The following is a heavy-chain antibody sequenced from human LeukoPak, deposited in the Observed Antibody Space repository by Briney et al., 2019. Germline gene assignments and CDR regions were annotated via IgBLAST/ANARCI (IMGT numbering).Heavy chain of an antibody. CDR1: GGSISSYY. CDR3: AREQQLVPGIDY. J-gene: IGHJ4*02. CDR2: IYTNGST. V-gene: IGHV4-4*07. D-gene: IGHD6-13*01. Sequence: SETLSLTCTVPGGSISSYYWSWIRQPAGKGLEWIGRIYTNGSTNYNPSLKSRVTISVDRSKNQFSLKLSSVTAADTAVYYCAREQQLVPGIDYWGQGTLVTVSS.